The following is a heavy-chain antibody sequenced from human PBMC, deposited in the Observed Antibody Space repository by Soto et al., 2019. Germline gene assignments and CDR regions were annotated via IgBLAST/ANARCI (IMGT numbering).Heavy chain of an antibody. J-gene: IGHJ1*01. Sequence: GGSLRLSCAASGFTFSSYSMNWVRQAPGKGLEWVSYISSSSSTIYYADSVKGRFTISRDNAKNSLYLQMNSLRAEDTAVYYCARDLGSSWYPEYFQHWGQGALVTVSS. D-gene: IGHD6-13*01. CDR3: ARDLGSSWYPEYFQH. CDR1: GFTFSSYS. CDR2: ISSSSSTI. V-gene: IGHV3-48*01.